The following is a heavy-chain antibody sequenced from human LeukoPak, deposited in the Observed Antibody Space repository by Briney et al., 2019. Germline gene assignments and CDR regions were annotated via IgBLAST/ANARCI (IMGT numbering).Heavy chain of an antibody. V-gene: IGHV4-34*01. D-gene: IGHD6-19*01. CDR3: ARHGSSGWYDPWFDP. Sequence: SETLSLTCAVYGGSFSGYYWSWIRQPPGKGLEWIGSIYYSGSTYYNPSLKSRVTIPVDTSKNQFSLKLSSVTAADTAVYYCARHGSSGWYDPWFDPRGQGTLVTVSS. J-gene: IGHJ5*02. CDR2: IYYSGST. CDR1: GGSFSGYY.